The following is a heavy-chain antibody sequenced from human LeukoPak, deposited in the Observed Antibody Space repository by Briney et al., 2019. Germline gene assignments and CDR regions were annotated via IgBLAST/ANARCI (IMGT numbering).Heavy chain of an antibody. CDR2: ISAYNGNT. V-gene: IGHV1-18*01. Sequence: GASVKVSCKASGYTFTSYGISWVRQAPGQGLEWMGWISAYNGNTNYAQKLQGRVPMTTDTSTSTAYMEVRSLRSDDTAVYYCARDLVHHRLLATGYNWFDPWGQGTLVTVSS. D-gene: IGHD3-9*01. CDR3: ARDLVHHRLLATGYNWFDP. J-gene: IGHJ5*02. CDR1: GYTFTSYG.